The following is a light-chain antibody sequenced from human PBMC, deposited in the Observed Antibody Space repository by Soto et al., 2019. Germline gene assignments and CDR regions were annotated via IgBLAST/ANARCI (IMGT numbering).Light chain of an antibody. CDR1: QSISSW. CDR3: KQYNSYWT. Sequence: DIQMTQSPSTLSASVGDRVTITCLARQSISSWLAWYQQKPGKAPKLLIYKASNLESGVPSRFSGSGSGTEFTLTISSLQPDDFATYYCKQYNSYWTFGQGTKVEIK. CDR2: KAS. J-gene: IGKJ1*01. V-gene: IGKV1-5*03.